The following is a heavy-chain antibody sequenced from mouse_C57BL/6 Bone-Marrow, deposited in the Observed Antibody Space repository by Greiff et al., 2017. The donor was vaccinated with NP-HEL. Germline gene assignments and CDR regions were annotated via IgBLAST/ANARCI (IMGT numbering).Heavy chain of an antibody. CDR3: ASPYDYDVAWFAY. J-gene: IGHJ3*01. CDR2: ISSGGSYT. Sequence: EVKLMESGGDLVKPGGSLKLSCAASGFTFSSYGMSCVRQTPDKRLAWVATISSGGSYTYYPDSVKGRFTISRDNAKNTLYLQMSSLKSEDTAMYYCASPYDYDVAWFAYWGQGTLVTVSA. V-gene: IGHV5-6*01. CDR1: GFTFSSYG. D-gene: IGHD2-4*01.